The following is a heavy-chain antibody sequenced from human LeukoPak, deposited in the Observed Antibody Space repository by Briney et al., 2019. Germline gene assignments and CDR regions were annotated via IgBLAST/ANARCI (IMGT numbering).Heavy chain of an antibody. CDR3: AKGRPTVLWFGELWLDY. V-gene: IGHV3-23*01. D-gene: IGHD3-10*01. J-gene: IGHJ4*02. CDR1: GFTFSSYA. Sequence: PGGSLRLSCAASGFTFSSYAMSWVRQAPGKGLEWVSAISGSGGSTYYADSVKGRFTISRDNSKNTLYLQMNSLRAEDTAVYYCAKGRPTVLWFGELWLDYWGQGTLVTVSS. CDR2: ISGSGGST.